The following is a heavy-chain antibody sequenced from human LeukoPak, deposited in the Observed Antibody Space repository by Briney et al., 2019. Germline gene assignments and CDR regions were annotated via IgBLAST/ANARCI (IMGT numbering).Heavy chain of an antibody. D-gene: IGHD2-2*02. CDR3: ARQAIVVVPAAILGDYYYYYVDV. V-gene: IGHV4-34*01. CDR1: GGSFSGDY. J-gene: IGHJ6*03. CDR2: INHSGST. Sequence: PSETLSLTCAVYGGSFSGDYWSWIRKPPGKTLEWIGEINHSGSTNYNPSLKSRDTISVDTSKNQFSLKLSSVTAADTAVYYCARQAIVVVPAAILGDYYYYYVDVWGKGTTVTVSS.